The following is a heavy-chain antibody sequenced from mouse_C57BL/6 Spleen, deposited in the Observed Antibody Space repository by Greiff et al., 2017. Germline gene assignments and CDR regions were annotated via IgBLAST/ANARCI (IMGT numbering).Heavy chain of an antibody. CDR1: GFSLTSYG. D-gene: IGHD3-3*01. CDR2: IWSGGST. CDR3: ASPGTGGYFDV. J-gene: IGHJ1*03. V-gene: IGHV2-2*01. Sequence: QVQLQQSGPGLVQPSQSLSITCTVSGFSLTSYGVHWVRHSPGKGLEWLGVIWSGGSTDYNAAFISRLSISKDNSKSQVFFKMNSLQADDTAIYYCASPGTGGYFDVWGTGTTVTVSS.